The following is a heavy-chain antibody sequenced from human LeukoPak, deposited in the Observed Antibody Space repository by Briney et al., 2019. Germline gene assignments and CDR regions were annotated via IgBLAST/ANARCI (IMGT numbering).Heavy chain of an antibody. V-gene: IGHV3-13*01. CDR2: VGIVGDT. CDR3: AREGRGGSADAFDI. D-gene: IGHD3-10*01. J-gene: IGHJ3*02. CDR1: GFTFSSYE. Sequence: GGSLRLSCAASGFTFSSYEMHWVRQAAGKGLEWVSAVGIVGDTFYAGSVKGRFTISRDNAESTLFLQMNSLRAGDTAVYYCAREGRGGSADAFDIWGQGTMVTLSS.